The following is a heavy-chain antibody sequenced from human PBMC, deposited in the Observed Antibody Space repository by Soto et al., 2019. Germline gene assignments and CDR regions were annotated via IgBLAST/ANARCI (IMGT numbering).Heavy chain of an antibody. CDR3: ARDIPSSGGYDNWLDP. V-gene: IGHV4-59*01. Sequence: PSETLSLTCTVSGGSISSYYWSWIRQPPGKGLEWIGYIYYSGSTNYNPSLKSRVTISVDTSKNQFSLKLSSVTAADTAVYFCARDIPSSGGYDNWLDPWGQGTLVTVSS. CDR2: IYYSGST. J-gene: IGHJ5*02. CDR1: GGSISSYY. D-gene: IGHD5-12*01.